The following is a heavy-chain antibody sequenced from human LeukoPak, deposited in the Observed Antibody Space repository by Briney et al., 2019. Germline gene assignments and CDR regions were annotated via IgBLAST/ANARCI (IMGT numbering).Heavy chain of an antibody. J-gene: IGHJ4*02. CDR1: GYTFTSYD. Sequence: VASVKVSCKASGYTFTSYDINWVRQATGQGLEWMGWMNPNSGNTGYAQKFQGRVTMTRNTSISTAYMELSSPRSEDTAVYYCARGDFVVVITRVVYYFDYWGQGTLVTVSS. CDR2: MNPNSGNT. CDR3: ARGDFVVVITRVVYYFDY. D-gene: IGHD3-22*01. V-gene: IGHV1-8*01.